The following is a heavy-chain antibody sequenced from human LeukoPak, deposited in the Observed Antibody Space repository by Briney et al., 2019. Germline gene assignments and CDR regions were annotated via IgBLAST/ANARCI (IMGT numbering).Heavy chain of an antibody. CDR1: GGSISSGGYF. Sequence: SQTLSLTCTVSGGSISSGGYFWGWIRQPPGKGLEWIGSIYYDGSTYYNPSLKSRVTMSLDTSKNQFSLRLSSVTAADTAVYYCASGSERGYWGQGTLVTVSS. V-gene: IGHV4-39*01. CDR2: IYYDGST. J-gene: IGHJ4*02. CDR3: ASGSERGY. D-gene: IGHD5-24*01.